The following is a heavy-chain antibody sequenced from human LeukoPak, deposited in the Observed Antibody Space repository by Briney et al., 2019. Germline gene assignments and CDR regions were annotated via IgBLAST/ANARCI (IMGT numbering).Heavy chain of an antibody. V-gene: IGHV1-69*13. CDR1: GGTFSSYA. D-gene: IGHD2-21*01. CDR2: IIPIFGTA. Sequence: GASVKVSCKASGGTFSSYAISWVRQAPGQGLEWMGGIIPIFGTANYAQKFQGRVTITADVSTSTAYMELSSLRSEDTAVYYCARAPLPLSFSDAFDIWGQGTMVTVSS. CDR3: ARAPLPLSFSDAFDI. J-gene: IGHJ3*02.